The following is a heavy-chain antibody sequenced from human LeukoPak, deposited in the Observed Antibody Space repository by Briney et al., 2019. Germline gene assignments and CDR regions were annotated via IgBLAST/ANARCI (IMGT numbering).Heavy chain of an antibody. CDR1: GFTFSSYA. J-gene: IGHJ3*02. D-gene: IGHD2-2*01. Sequence: PGGSLRLSCAASGFTFSSYAMTWVRQAPGSGLEWVSAISANGDPTYYADSVKGRFTISRDNSKNTLYLQMDSLRVEDTAVYYCARTVVEVRSASDVFDIWGQGTMVTVSS. CDR3: ARTVVEVRSASDVFDI. V-gene: IGHV3-23*01. CDR2: ISANGDPT.